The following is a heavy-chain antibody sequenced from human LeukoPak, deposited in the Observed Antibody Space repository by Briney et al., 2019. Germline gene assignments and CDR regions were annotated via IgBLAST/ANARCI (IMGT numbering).Heavy chain of an antibody. CDR2: ISYDGSNK. CDR1: GFTFSRYG. J-gene: IGHJ1*01. D-gene: IGHD1-26*01. V-gene: IGHV3-30*18. Sequence: PGGSLRLSCAASGFTFSRYGMHWVRQAPGNGLKWVAVISYDGSNKYYADSVKGRFTISRDNSKNTLYLQMNSLRAEDTAVYYCANAEYSGSYQPYFQHWGQGTLVTVSS. CDR3: ANAEYSGSYQPYFQH.